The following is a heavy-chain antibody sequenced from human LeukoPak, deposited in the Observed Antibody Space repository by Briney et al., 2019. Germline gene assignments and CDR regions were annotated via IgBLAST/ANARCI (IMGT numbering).Heavy chain of an antibody. V-gene: IGHV3-74*01. CDR3: ARELPFDY. Sequence: PGESLRLSCAASGFTFSSYWMHWVRQTPGKGLVWVSRISGDGSSTTYAESVKGRFTISRDNAKNTLYLQMNTLRAEDTAVYYCARELPFDYWGQGTLVTVSS. J-gene: IGHJ4*02. CDR2: ISGDGSST. CDR1: GFTFSSYW.